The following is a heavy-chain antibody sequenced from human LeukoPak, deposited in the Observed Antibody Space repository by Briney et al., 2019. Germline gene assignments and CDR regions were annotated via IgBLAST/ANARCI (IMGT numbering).Heavy chain of an antibody. CDR2: IYHSGST. J-gene: IGHJ4*02. CDR1: GGSISSGGYS. D-gene: IGHD2-2*01. CDR3: ARSRTKTGVVPAAGAPFDY. Sequence: SQTLSLTCAVSGGSISSGGYSWSWIRQPPGKGLEWIGYIYHSGSTYYNPSLKSRVTISVDRSKNQFSLKLSSVTAADTAVYYCARSRTKTGVVPAAGAPFDYWGQGTLVTVSS. V-gene: IGHV4-30-2*01.